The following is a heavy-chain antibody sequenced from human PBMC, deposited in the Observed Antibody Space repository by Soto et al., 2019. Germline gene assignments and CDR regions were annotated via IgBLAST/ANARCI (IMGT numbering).Heavy chain of an antibody. Sequence: EVQLVESGGGVVQPGGSLRLSCAASGFTFRTYWLSWVRQVPGKGLEWVANINLDGSEKNYLDSVKGRFTISRDNAGNSLYLQMSSLRAEDTALYYCARDGSTSWYSYDYHGMDVWGQGTTVTVSS. V-gene: IGHV3-7*05. CDR3: ARDGSTSWYSYDYHGMDV. J-gene: IGHJ6*02. D-gene: IGHD5-18*01. CDR1: GFTFRTYW. CDR2: INLDGSEK.